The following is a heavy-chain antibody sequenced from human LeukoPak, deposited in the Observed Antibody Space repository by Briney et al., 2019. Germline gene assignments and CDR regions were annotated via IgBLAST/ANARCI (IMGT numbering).Heavy chain of an antibody. CDR3: AREGYYGSGSPPSLYFDY. J-gene: IGHJ4*02. Sequence: PGGSLRLSCAASGFTFSNYVIHWVRQAPGKGLGWVAVTSSDLNVKLYADSVKGRFTISRDNSRSTLYLQMNSLRPEDTAIYYCAREGYYGSGSPPSLYFDYWGQGTLVTVSS. CDR1: GFTFSNYV. D-gene: IGHD3-10*01. V-gene: IGHV3-30-3*01. CDR2: TSSDLNVK.